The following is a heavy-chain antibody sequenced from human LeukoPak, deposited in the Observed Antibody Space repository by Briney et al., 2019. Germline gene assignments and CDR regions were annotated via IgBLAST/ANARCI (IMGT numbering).Heavy chain of an antibody. J-gene: IGHJ4*02. CDR2: ISHSGST. D-gene: IGHD5-12*01. V-gene: IGHV4-34*01. CDR3: ARDPRSYTGYDETFDY. CDR1: GGSFSGDY. Sequence: SETLSLTCAVDGGSFSGDYWSWIRQPPGKGLEWIGEISHSGSTNYNPSLKSRVTMSLDTSEDQFSLKLSSVTAADTAVYYCARDPRSYTGYDETFDYWGQGTLVTVSS.